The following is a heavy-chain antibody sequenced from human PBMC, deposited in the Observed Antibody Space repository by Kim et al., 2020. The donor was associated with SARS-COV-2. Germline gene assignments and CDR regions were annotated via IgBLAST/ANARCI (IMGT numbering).Heavy chain of an antibody. CDR3: ARDRARYDYGLDV. CDR1: GFTFTNYR. V-gene: IGHV3-74*01. Sequence: GGSLRLSCAASGFTFTNYRIHWVRQAPGKGLVWVSHINSDGTATNYADSVKGRFTISRDNAKNTVYLQMNSLRVEDTAVYYCARDRARYDYGLDVWGQGTTVTVSS. CDR2: INSDGTAT. J-gene: IGHJ6*02. D-gene: IGHD3-3*01.